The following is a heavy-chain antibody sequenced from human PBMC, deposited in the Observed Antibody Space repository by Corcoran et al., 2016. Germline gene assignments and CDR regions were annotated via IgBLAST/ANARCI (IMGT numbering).Heavy chain of an antibody. J-gene: IGHJ6*02. CDR3: ARRGPCSSTSCPIYDYYYDGMDV. CDR2: IKQDGSEK. CDR1: GFTFSSYW. V-gene: IGHV3-7*03. Sequence: EVQLVESGGGLVQPGGSLRLSCAASGFTFSSYWMSWVRQAPGKGLEWVANIKQDGSEKYYVDSVKGRFTISRDNAKNSLYLQMNSLRAEETAVYDCARRGPCSSTSCPIYDYYYDGMDVLGQGTTVTVSS. D-gene: IGHD2-2*01.